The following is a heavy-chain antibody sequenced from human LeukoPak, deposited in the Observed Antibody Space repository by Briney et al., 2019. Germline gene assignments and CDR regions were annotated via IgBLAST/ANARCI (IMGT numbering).Heavy chain of an antibody. Sequence: SETLSLTCTVSGGSITSYYWSWIRQSPGKGLEWIGNFYDTGSPDYNPSLKSRVTISVDTSKNQFSLKLSSVTAADTAVYYCAREAEYSSSSLTLFDYWGQGTLVTVSS. J-gene: IGHJ4*02. CDR3: AREAEYSSSSLTLFDY. D-gene: IGHD6-13*01. CDR1: GGSITSYY. V-gene: IGHV4-59*01. CDR2: FYDTGSP.